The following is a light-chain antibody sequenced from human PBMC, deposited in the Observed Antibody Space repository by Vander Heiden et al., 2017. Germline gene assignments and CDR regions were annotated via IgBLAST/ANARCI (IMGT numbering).Light chain of an antibody. CDR2: KDT. V-gene: IGLV3-25*03. Sequence: SYELTQPPSVSVSPGQTARITCSGDTLPKKYAYWYQQKPGQAPVMLIYKDTERPSGIPERISGSRSGTTGTLTISGVQAEDEADYYCQSADSTGAYVFGTGTKVTVL. CDR1: TLPKKY. CDR3: QSADSTGAYV. J-gene: IGLJ1*01.